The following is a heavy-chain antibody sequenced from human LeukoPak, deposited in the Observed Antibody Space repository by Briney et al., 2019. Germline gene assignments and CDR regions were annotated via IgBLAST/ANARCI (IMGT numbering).Heavy chain of an antibody. CDR3: ARVERDSSSWYVY. CDR2: IYPGDSDT. V-gene: IGHV5-51*01. D-gene: IGHD6-13*01. CDR1: GSRFTSYW. Sequence: GESLKISCKGSGSRFTSYWIGWVRQMPGKGLEWMGIIYPGDSDTRYSPSFKGQVTISADKSISTAYLQWSSLKASDTAMYYCARVERDSSSWYVYWGQGTLVTVSS. J-gene: IGHJ4*02.